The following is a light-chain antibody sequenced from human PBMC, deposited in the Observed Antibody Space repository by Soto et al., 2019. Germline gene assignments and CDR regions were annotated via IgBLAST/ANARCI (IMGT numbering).Light chain of an antibody. CDR2: KAS. CDR1: QSISSW. CDR3: QQYNSYSRT. Sequence: DIQMTQSPSTLSASVGDRVTITCRASQSISSWLAWYQQKPGKAPKLLIYKASSLESGVASRFSGSGSGTEFTLTSSSLQPDDFATYYFQQYNSYSRTFGQGNKVEIK. V-gene: IGKV1-5*03. J-gene: IGKJ1*01.